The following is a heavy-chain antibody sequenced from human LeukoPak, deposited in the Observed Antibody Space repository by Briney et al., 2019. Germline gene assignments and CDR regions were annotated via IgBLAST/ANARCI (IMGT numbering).Heavy chain of an antibody. CDR3: VRDFHYAFDI. CDR1: GFTFDDYA. CDR2: LRSRENLI. J-gene: IGHJ3*02. V-gene: IGHV3-48*01. D-gene: IGHD3-10*01. Sequence: PGRSLRLSCAASGFTFDDYAMHWVRQAPGKGLEWVSYLRSRENLISYADSVKGRFTISTDNARNSLYLQMNSLRVADTAVYYCVRDFHYAFDIWGQGTTVTVSS.